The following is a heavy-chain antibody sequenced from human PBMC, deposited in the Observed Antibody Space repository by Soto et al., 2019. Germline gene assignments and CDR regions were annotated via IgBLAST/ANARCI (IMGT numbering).Heavy chain of an antibody. V-gene: IGHV4-31*03. D-gene: IGHD1-20*01. CDR2: IYYSGST. CDR1: GGSITSGGWY. CDR3: ARALLTGYGMDV. J-gene: IGHJ6*02. Sequence: SETLSLTCTVSGGSITSGGWYWSWIRQHPGKGLEWVGYIYYSGSTYYNPSLKSRVTISVDTSKNQFSLKLSSVTAADTAVYYCARALLTGYGMDVWGQGTTVTVSS.